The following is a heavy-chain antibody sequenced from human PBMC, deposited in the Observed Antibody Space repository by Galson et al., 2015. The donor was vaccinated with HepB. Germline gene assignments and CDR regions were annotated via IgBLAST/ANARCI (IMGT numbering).Heavy chain of an antibody. Sequence: SLRLSCAASGFNFNIYSMSWVRQAPGKGLEWVSSITTTSNYIYYADSVKGRFTVSRDNAKNSLYLQMNSLTAEDTAMYYCVRDYSSSSWGYYGMGVWGQGTAVTVSS. D-gene: IGHD6-6*01. CDR2: ITTTSNYI. CDR1: GFNFNIYS. J-gene: IGHJ6*02. CDR3: VRDYSSSSWGYYGMGV. V-gene: IGHV3-21*01.